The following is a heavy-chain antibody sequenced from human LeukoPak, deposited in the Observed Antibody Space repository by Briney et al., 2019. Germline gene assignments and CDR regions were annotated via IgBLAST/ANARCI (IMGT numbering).Heavy chain of an antibody. V-gene: IGHV4-59*12. CDR3: ARDLITMVRGVYQY. CDR1: GGSISSYY. J-gene: IGHJ1*01. Sequence: PSETLSLTCTVSGGSISSYYWSWIRQPPGKGLEWIGYIYYSGSTNYNPSLKSRVTISVDTSKNQFSLKLSSVTAADTAVYYCARDLITMVRGVYQYWGQGTLVTVSS. CDR2: IYYSGST. D-gene: IGHD3-10*01.